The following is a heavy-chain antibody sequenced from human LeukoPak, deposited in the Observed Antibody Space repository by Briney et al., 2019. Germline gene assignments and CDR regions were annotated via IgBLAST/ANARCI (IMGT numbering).Heavy chain of an antibody. Sequence: GGSLRLSCAASGFPFSTYSMSWVRLAPGKGLEWVANIDQDGSEKYNVDSVKGRFTISRDNAKNSLYLQINSLRAEDTAIYYCAREIHWSFLLADWGKGTTVTV. D-gene: IGHD1-1*01. J-gene: IGHJ6*03. V-gene: IGHV3-7*01. CDR1: GFPFSTYS. CDR3: AREIHWSFLLAD. CDR2: IDQDGSEK.